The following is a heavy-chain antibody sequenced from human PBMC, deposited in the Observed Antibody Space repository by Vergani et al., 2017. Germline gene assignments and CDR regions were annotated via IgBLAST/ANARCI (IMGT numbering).Heavy chain of an antibody. V-gene: IGHV3-30*18. Sequence: QVQLVESGGGVVQPGRSLRLSCAASGFTFSSYGMHWVRQAPGKGLEWVAVISYDGSNKYYADSVKGRFTISRDNSKNTLYLQMNSLRAEDTAVYYCAKDLGLGFGESTTDYWGQGTLVTVSS. J-gene: IGHJ4*02. D-gene: IGHD3-10*01. CDR1: GFTFSSYG. CDR3: AKDLGLGFGESTTDY. CDR2: ISYDGSNK.